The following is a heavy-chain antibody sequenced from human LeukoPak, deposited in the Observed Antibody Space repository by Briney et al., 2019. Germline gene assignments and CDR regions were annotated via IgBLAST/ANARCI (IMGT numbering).Heavy chain of an antibody. CDR1: GFTFSNYW. Sequence: GGSLRLSCAASGFTFSNYWMHWVRQAPGKGLVWVSRINSDGRSTTYADSVKGRFTISRDNAKNSLYLQMNSLRAEDTAVYYCARVKDDSSGYYYVYYFDYWGQGTLVTVSS. D-gene: IGHD3-22*01. CDR2: INSDGRST. CDR3: ARVKDDSSGYYYVYYFDY. J-gene: IGHJ4*02. V-gene: IGHV3-74*01.